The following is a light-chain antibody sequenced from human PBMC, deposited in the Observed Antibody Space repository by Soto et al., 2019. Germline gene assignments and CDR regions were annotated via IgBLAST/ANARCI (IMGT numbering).Light chain of an antibody. CDR2: KVS. J-gene: IGKJ5*01. CDR3: MQGTHWPIT. Sequence: VVMTHSPLSLPVTLGQPASISCRSNQSLVHSDGIAYFSWFQQRPGRSPRRXXYKVSNRDSGVPARFSVSGSGTDFALKISRVEAEDVGVYYCMQGTHWPITFGQGTRLEIK. V-gene: IGKV2-30*02. CDR1: QSLVHSDGIAY.